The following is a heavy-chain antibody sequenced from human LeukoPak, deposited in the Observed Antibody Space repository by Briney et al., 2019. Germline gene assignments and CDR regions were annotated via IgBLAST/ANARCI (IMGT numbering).Heavy chain of an antibody. V-gene: IGHV7-4-1*02. D-gene: IGHD6-13*01. CDR2: INTNTGNP. Sequence: ASVKVSCKASGYTFTSYAMNWVRQAPGQGLEWMGWINTNTGNPTYAQGFTGRFVFSLDTSVSTAYLQFSSLKAEDTAVYYCARRSSSSWHNWFDPWGQGTLVTVSS. CDR3: ARRSSSSWHNWFDP. CDR1: GYTFTSYA. J-gene: IGHJ5*02.